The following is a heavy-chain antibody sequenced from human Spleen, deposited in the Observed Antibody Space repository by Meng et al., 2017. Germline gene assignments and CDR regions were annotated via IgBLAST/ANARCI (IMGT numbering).Heavy chain of an antibody. V-gene: IGHV3-73*01. Sequence: GESLKISCAASGFTLSGSAMHWVRQAPGKGLEWVGHIRSKTMNYATAYAASVKGRFTISRDDLKNTVYLQMNSLKTEDSAVYYCTIYIRGHIWGQGTMVTVSS. CDR1: GFTLSGSA. J-gene: IGHJ3*02. D-gene: IGHD6-19*01. CDR2: IRSKTMNYAT. CDR3: TIYIRGHI.